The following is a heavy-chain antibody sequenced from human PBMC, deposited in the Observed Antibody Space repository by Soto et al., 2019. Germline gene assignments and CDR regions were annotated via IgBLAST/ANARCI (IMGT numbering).Heavy chain of an antibody. D-gene: IGHD3-22*01. V-gene: IGHV3-23*01. CDR2: ISARGDST. J-gene: IGHJ4*02. Sequence: QPGGSLRLSCAASGFTFSSYAMGWVRQTPVKGLEWFSAISARGDSTYYEVSVKGRFTISRDNSRNTLYLQMDNLRAEDTAVYSCVKVYSSASYFPDYWGQGTLVTVSS. CDR3: VKVYSSASYFPDY. CDR1: GFTFSSYA.